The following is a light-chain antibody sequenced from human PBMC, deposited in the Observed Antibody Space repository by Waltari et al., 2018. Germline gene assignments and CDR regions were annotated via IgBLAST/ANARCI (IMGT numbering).Light chain of an antibody. CDR3: QQYHTYWT. CDR1: QSISSW. J-gene: IGKJ1*01. CDR2: KAS. V-gene: IGKV1-5*03. Sequence: DIQMTQSPSTLSASVGDRLTITCRASQSISSWLAWYQQKPGKAPKLLIYKASSLQSGVPSRFSGRGSGTEFTLTITSLQPDDFATYYCQQYHTYWTFGQGTKVEIK.